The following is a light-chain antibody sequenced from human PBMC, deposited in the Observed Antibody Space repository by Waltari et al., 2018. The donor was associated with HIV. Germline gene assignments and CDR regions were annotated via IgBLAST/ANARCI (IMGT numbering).Light chain of an antibody. CDR3: SSYTRSTTLDAV. V-gene: IGLV2-14*01. CDR2: DVS. J-gene: IGLJ1*01. CDR1: NSDVGGYNY. Sequence: QSALTQPASVSGSPGPSITTSCSGTNSDVGGYNYASWYQHHPGEAPKLFIFDVSHRPPAILIRFSGSKSGTTASLTMSGLQAEDEADYFCSSYTRSTTLDAVFGAGTKVSVL.